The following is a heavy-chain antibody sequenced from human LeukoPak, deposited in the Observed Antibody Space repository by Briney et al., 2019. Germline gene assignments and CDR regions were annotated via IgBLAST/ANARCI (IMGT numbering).Heavy chain of an antibody. CDR1: GFTFTKYS. V-gene: IGHV3-48*01. Sequence: GGSLRLSCAASGFTFTKYSMHWVRQTPGKGLEWVSYISSGSTTIYYTDSVKGRFTISRDNAKNSLYLQMNSLRAEDTAVYYCARRESTNMVRGGVDYWGQGTLVTVSS. CDR2: ISSGSTTI. J-gene: IGHJ4*02. D-gene: IGHD3-10*01. CDR3: ARRESTNMVRGGVDY.